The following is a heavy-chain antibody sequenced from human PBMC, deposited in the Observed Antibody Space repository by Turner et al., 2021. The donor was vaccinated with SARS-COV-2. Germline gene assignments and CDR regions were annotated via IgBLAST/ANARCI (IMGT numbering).Heavy chain of an antibody. D-gene: IGHD2-15*01. V-gene: IGHV3-74*01. Sequence: VQLVESGGGLVQPGGSLRLSCAASGFTFSSYWMHWVRQAPGKGRVWVSRMNSDGSGTTYANSVKGRFTISRDNAKNTLYLRMNSLRAEDTAVYYCASGGSWVYTMDVWGQGTTVTVSS. CDR2: MNSDGSGT. J-gene: IGHJ6*02. CDR3: ASGGSWVYTMDV. CDR1: GFTFSSYW.